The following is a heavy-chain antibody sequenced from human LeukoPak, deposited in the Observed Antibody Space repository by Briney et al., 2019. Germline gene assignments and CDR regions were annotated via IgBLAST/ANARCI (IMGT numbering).Heavy chain of an antibody. CDR3: TTGSLTTGHYGLDV. D-gene: IGHD4-17*01. CDR2: IKTKSEGGTT. J-gene: IGHJ6*04. CDR1: GFTFSNAW. Sequence: PGGSLRLSCAASGFTFSNAWLNWVRQAPGKGLEWVGLIKTKSEGGTTDYPAPVKGRFTISRDDSKNTVFLQVDSLKTEDTAVYYCTTGSLTTGHYGLDVWGKGTTVIVSS. V-gene: IGHV3-15*01.